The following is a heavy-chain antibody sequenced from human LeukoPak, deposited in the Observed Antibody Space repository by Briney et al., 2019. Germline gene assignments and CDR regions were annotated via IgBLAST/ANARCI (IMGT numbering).Heavy chain of an antibody. CDR1: GFTFSSYS. CDR3: AKDSARKSIVGSTTRGVNDY. D-gene: IGHD1-26*01. V-gene: IGHV3-21*01. CDR2: ISSSSNYI. J-gene: IGHJ4*02. Sequence: GGSLRLSCAASGFTFSSYSLNWVRQAPGMGLEWVSSISSSSNYIYYAESVKGRFTISRDNSKNTLYLQMNSLRAEDTAVYYCAKDSARKSIVGSTTRGVNDYWGQGTLVTVSS.